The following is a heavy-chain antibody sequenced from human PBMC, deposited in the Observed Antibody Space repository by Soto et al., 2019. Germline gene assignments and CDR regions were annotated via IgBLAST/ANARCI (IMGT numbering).Heavy chain of an antibody. CDR1: GGSISSYY. V-gene: IGHV4-59*01. Sequence: SETLSLTCTVSGGSISSYYWSWIRQPPGKGLEWIGYIYYSGSTNYNPSLKSRVTISVDTSKNQFSLKLSSVTAADTAVYYCARDLSYYDFWSGPTAYYYGMDVWGQGTTVTVSS. J-gene: IGHJ6*02. CDR2: IYYSGST. CDR3: ARDLSYYDFWSGPTAYYYGMDV. D-gene: IGHD3-3*01.